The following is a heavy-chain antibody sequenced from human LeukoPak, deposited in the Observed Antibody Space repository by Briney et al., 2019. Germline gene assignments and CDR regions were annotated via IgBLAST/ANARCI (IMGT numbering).Heavy chain of an antibody. V-gene: IGHV1-2*04. J-gene: IGHJ4*02. D-gene: IGHD2-8*01. CDR3: ARTKSQLDYFDY. CDR2: INLNSGGT. Sequence: ASVKVSCKASGYTFTGYYMHWVRQAPGQGLEWMGWINLNSGGTNYAQKFQGWVTMTRDTSISTAYMELSRLRSDDTAVYYCARTKSQLDYFDYWGQGTLVTVSS. CDR1: GYTFTGYY.